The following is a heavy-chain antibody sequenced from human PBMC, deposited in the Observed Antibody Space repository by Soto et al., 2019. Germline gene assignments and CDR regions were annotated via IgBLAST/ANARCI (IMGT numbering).Heavy chain of an antibody. J-gene: IGHJ4*02. V-gene: IGHV3-30*18. CDR2: ISYDGSNK. CDR1: GFTFSSYG. CDR3: AKDEMFLFTPPEGHYYDSSGYYSNYYFDY. D-gene: IGHD3-22*01. Sequence: GGSLRLSCAASGFTFSSYGMHWVRQAPGKGLEWVAVISYDGSNKYYADSVKGRFTISRDNSKNTLYLQMNSLRAEDTAVYYCAKDEMFLFTPPEGHYYDSSGYYSNYYFDYWGQGTLVTVSS.